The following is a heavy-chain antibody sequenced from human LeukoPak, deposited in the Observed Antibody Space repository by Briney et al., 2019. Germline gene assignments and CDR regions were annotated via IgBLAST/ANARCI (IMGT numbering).Heavy chain of an antibody. J-gene: IGHJ4*02. D-gene: IGHD5-12*01. V-gene: IGHV3-74*01. CDR2: INSDESST. CDR1: GFTFSSYG. CDR3: ARAARGYDSGYYFDY. Sequence: PGGSLRLSCAASGFTFSSYGMSWVRQAPGKGLVWVSRINSDESSTSYADSVKGRFTISRDNAKNTLYLQMNSLRAEDTAVYYCARAARGYDSGYYFDYWGQGTLVTVSS.